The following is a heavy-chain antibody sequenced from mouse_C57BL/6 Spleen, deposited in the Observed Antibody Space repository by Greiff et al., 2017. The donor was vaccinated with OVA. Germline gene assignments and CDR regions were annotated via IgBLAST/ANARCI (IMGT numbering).Heavy chain of an antibody. D-gene: IGHD2-4*01. J-gene: IGHJ1*03. CDR1: GFNIKNTY. CDR2: IDPANGNT. CDR3: ASGNYDGYWYFDV. Sequence: EVQLQQSVAELVRPGASVKLSCTASGFNIKNTYLHWVKQRPEQGLEWIGKIDPANGNTKYAPKFQGKATITADTSSNTAYLQLSSLTSEYTAIYYCASGNYDGYWYFDVWGTGTTVTVSS. V-gene: IGHV14-3*01.